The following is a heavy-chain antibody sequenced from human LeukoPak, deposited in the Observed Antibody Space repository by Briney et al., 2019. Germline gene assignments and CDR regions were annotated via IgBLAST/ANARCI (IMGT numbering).Heavy chain of an antibody. CDR3: ARYDGDSID. Sequence: SGTLSLTCTVSGGSISSYYWSWIRQPPGKGLEWIGYIYYSGSTNYNPSLKSRVTISVDTSKNQFSLKLSSVTAADTAVYYCARYDGDSIDWGQGTLVTVSS. CDR1: GGSISSYY. CDR2: IYYSGST. D-gene: IGHD4-17*01. V-gene: IGHV4-59*01. J-gene: IGHJ4*02.